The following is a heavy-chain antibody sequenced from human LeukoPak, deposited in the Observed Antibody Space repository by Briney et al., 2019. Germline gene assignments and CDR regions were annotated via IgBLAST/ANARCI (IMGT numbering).Heavy chain of an antibody. CDR3: ARDNDPPPSSTSFDY. J-gene: IGHJ4*02. Sequence: ASVKVSCKASGGTFSSYAISWVRQAPGQGLEWMGGIIPIFGTANYAQKFQGRVTITADESTSTAYMELSSLRSEDTAVYYCARDNDPPPSSTSFDYWGQGTLVTVSS. CDR1: GGTFSSYA. CDR2: IIPIFGTA. D-gene: IGHD1-1*01. V-gene: IGHV1-69*13.